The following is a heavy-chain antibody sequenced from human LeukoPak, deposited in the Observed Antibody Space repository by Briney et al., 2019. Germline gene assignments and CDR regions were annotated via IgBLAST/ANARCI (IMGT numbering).Heavy chain of an antibody. CDR2: IIPIFGTA. V-gene: IGHV1-69*05. Sequence: ASVKVSCKASGYTFSSYGISWVRQAPGQGLEWMGRIIPIFGTANYAQKFQGRVTITTDESTSTAYMELSSLRSEDTAVYYCAREGGYSYGEIDYWGQGTLVTVSS. CDR1: GYTFSSYG. CDR3: AREGGYSYGEIDY. J-gene: IGHJ4*02. D-gene: IGHD5-18*01.